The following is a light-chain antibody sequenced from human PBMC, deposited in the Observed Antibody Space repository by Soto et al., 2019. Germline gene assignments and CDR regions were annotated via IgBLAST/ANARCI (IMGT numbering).Light chain of an antibody. CDR1: RSDVSGYNY. V-gene: IGLV2-14*01. CDR3: SSYSSSTAWV. J-gene: IGLJ3*02. CDR2: DVS. Sequence: QSALTQPASVSGSPGQSITISCTGTRSDVSGYNYVSWYQLHPGKAPKLMIYDVSNRPSGVSNRFSGSKSGNTASLTISGLQAEDEADYYCSSYSSSTAWVFGGGTKVTVL.